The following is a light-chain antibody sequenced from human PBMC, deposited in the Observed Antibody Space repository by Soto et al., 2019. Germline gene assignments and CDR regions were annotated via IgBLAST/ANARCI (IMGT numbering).Light chain of an antibody. CDR2: GTS. Sequence: EIVLTQSPGTLSLSPGERATLSCWTSQSTDTRYIAWYQQRPGQAPRLLIYGTSNRATGIPDSFGGSGSGTDFTLTISRLEPDDFVVFYCQHYDSSSLYSFGQGTKLEIK. CDR1: QSTDTRY. CDR3: QHYDSSSLYS. V-gene: IGKV3-20*01. J-gene: IGKJ2*03.